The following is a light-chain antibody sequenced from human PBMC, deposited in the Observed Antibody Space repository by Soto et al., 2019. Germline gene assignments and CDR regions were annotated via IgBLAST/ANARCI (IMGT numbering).Light chain of an antibody. CDR2: EVT. J-gene: IGLJ2*01. V-gene: IGLV2-23*02. Sequence: QSALTQPASVSGSPGQSITISCTGTNSDGGNYNLVSWYQQHPGKVPKVMIYEVTKRPSGVSNRFSGSKSGNTASLTISGLQAEDEADYYCCSYAGSTNFVVFGGGTKLTVL. CDR3: CSYAGSTNFVV. CDR1: NSDGGNYNL.